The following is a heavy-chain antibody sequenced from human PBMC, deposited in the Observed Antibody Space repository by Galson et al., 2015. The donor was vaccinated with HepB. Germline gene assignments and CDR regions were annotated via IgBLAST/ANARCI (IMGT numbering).Heavy chain of an antibody. V-gene: IGHV4-39*01. J-gene: IGHJ3*02. Sequence: ETLSLTCTVSGGSISSSSYYWGWIRQPPGKGLEWIGSIYYSGSTYYNPSLKSRVTISVDTSKNQFSLKLSSVTAADTAVYYCARAPSAVGSYYKSDAFDIWGQGTMVTVSS. CDR2: IYYSGST. D-gene: IGHD1-26*01. CDR3: ARAPSAVGSYYKSDAFDI. CDR1: GGSISSSSYY.